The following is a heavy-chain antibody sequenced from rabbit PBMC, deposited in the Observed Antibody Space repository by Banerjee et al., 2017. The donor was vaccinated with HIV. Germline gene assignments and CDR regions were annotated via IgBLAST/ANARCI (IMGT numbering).Heavy chain of an antibody. CDR1: GFSFSSAYD. V-gene: IGHV1S45*01. Sequence: QEQLEESGGDPVKPEGSLSLTCTVSGFSFSSAYDMCWVRQAPGKGLEWIGCIYTGNGYTYYASWAKGRFTISKTSSTTVTLQMTSLTAADTATYFCARDVRDTILNTDLWGQGTLVTVS. D-gene: IGHD2-1*01. J-gene: IGHJ6*01. CDR3: ARDVRDTILNTDL. CDR2: IYTGNGYT.